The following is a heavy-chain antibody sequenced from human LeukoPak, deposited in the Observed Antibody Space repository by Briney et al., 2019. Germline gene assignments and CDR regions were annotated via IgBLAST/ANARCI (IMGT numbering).Heavy chain of an antibody. CDR3: TKAYYYGSGSYSWFDP. V-gene: IGHV3-43*02. CDR1: GFTFDDYA. Sequence: GGSLRLSCAASGFTFDDYAMHWVRQAPGKGLEWVSLISRDGGSTYYADSVKGRFTISRDNSKNSLYLQMNSLRTEDTALYYCTKAYYYGSGSYSWFDPWGQGTLVTVSS. CDR2: ISRDGGST. D-gene: IGHD3-10*01. J-gene: IGHJ5*02.